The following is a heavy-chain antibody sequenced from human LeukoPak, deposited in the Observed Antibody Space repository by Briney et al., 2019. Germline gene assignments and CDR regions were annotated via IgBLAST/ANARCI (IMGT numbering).Heavy chain of an antibody. J-gene: IGHJ6*02. Sequence: PGGSLRLSCAASGFTFRSYWMHWVRQAPGKGLEWVGRIKSKSDGGTIDYAAPVKGRFTFSRDDSKNTLYLQMSSLQTEDTAIYYCTTLKGYYDMDVWGQGTTVTVSS. CDR1: GFTFRSYW. CDR3: TTLKGYYDMDV. CDR2: IKSKSDGGTI. V-gene: IGHV3-15*01.